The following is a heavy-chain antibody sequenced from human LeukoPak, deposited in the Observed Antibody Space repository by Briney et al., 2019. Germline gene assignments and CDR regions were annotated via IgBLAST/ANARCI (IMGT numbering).Heavy chain of an antibody. CDR2: ISTTSNTI. CDR3: ARARYSSSWYLDY. V-gene: IGHV3-48*02. D-gene: IGHD6-13*01. J-gene: IGHJ4*02. CDR1: GFTFSSYS. Sequence: TGGSLRLSCAAPGFTFSSYSMHWVRQAPGKGLEWVSGISTTSNTIYYADSVKGRFTISRDNAKSSLYLQMSGLGDEDTAVYFCARARYSSSWYLDYWGQGTLVTVSS.